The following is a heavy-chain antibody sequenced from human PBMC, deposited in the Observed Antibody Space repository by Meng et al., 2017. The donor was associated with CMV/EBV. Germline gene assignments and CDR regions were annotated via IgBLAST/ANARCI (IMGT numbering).Heavy chain of an antibody. V-gene: IGHV3-30*02. Sequence: GGSLRLSCAASGFTFSSYGMHWVRQAPGKGLEWVAFIRYDGSNKYYADSVKGRFTISRDDSKNTLYLQMNSLRAEDTAVYYCARAGKDWVGRTVYYDYWGQGTLVTVSS. D-gene: IGHD2-15*01. CDR2: IRYDGSNK. J-gene: IGHJ4*02. CDR1: GFTFSSYG. CDR3: ARAGKDWVGRTVYYDY.